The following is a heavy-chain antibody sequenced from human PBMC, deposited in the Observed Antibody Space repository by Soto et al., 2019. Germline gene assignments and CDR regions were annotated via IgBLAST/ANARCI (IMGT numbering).Heavy chain of an antibody. D-gene: IGHD1-26*01. Sequence: ASVKVSCKASGYTFTGYYMHWVRQAPGQGLEWMGWINPNSGGTNYAQKFQGWVTMTRDTSISTAYMELSRLRSDDTAVYYCARSWVPYSGSYNSLYNWFDPWGQGTLVTVSS. J-gene: IGHJ5*02. CDR1: GYTFTGYY. CDR3: ARSWVPYSGSYNSLYNWFDP. CDR2: INPNSGGT. V-gene: IGHV1-2*04.